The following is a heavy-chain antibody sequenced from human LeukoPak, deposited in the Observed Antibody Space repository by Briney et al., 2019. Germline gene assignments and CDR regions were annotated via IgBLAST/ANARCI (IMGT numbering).Heavy chain of an antibody. D-gene: IGHD1-26*01. CDR2: IKEDGSEK. Sequence: GGSLRLACVVSGFTFTRYWMTWVRQAPGTGLELVANIKEDGSEKSYVDSVKGRFTISRDNAKNSLYLQMNSLRAEDTALYYCVYGGSYYVAWGQGTLVTVSS. J-gene: IGHJ5*02. CDR3: VYGGSYYVA. V-gene: IGHV3-7*01. CDR1: GFTFTRYW.